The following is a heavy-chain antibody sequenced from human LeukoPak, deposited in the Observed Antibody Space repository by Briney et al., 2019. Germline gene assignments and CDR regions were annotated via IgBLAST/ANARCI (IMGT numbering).Heavy chain of an antibody. J-gene: IGHJ4*02. CDR2: INHSGST. D-gene: IGHD2-21*02. CDR3: ARVGVTGTHDY. CDR1: GGSFSGYH. V-gene: IGHV4-34*01. Sequence: SETLSLTCAVYGGSFSGYHWSWIRQPPGKGLEWIGEINHSGSTNYNPSLKSRVTISVDTSKNQFSLKLSSVTAADTAVYYCARVGVTGTHDYWGQGTLVTVSS.